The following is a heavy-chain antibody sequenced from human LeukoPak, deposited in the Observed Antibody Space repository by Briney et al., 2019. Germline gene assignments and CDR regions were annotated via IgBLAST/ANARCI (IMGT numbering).Heavy chain of an antibody. D-gene: IGHD2-15*01. CDR1: GGSISSCY. V-gene: IGHV4-59*13. Sequence: SETLSLTCTVSGGSISSCYWSWIRKPPGEGLEWIGYIYYSGSSNYYSSLKCRVPITVDADKTQIPVNLSSVTAADTAVYYCARFIVGGLYCFDYWGQGTLVTVSS. CDR3: ARFIVGGLYCFDY. CDR2: IYYSGSS. J-gene: IGHJ4*02.